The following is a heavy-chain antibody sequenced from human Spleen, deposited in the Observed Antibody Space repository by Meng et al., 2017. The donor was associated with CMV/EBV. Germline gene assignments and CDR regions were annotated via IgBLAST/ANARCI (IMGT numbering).Heavy chain of an antibody. V-gene: IGHV4-39*01. CDR3: ARQSTGSYYYFDY. J-gene: IGHJ4*02. Sequence: QVQLQESGPGLVKPSQTLSLTCTVSGGSISSGDYYWSWIRQPPGKGLEWIGSIYYTGSTYYNPSLKSRVTISVDTSKNQFSLKLSSVTAADTAVYYCARQSTGSYYYFDYWGQGTLVTVSS. CDR2: IYYTGST. D-gene: IGHD3-10*01. CDR1: GGSISSGDYY.